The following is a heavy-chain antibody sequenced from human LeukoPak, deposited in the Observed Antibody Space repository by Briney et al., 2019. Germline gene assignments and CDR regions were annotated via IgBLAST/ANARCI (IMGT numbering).Heavy chain of an antibody. CDR3: ARALIPYCSGGSCYLDAFDI. CDR1: GGSXXSGGYS. J-gene: IGHJ3*02. CDR2: IYHSGST. V-gene: IGHV4-30-2*01. Sequence: XTCXXXGGSXXSGGYSWSWIRQPPGKGLEWIGYIYHSGSTYYNPSLKSRVTISVDRSKNQFSLKLSSVTAADTAVYYCARALIPYCSGGSCYLDAFDIWGQGTMVTVSS. D-gene: IGHD2-15*01.